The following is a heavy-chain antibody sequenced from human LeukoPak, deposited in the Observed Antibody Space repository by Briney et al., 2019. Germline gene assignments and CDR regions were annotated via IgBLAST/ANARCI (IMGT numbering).Heavy chain of an antibody. CDR1: RGSLSNYQ. V-gene: IGHV4-59*01. CDR2: ISYTGSA. D-gene: IGHD3-10*01. CDR3: ATEGDYYDSGTFYKTLDI. Sequence: PSETLSLTCKISRGSLSNYQWSWIRRSPGKGLEWIGYISYTGSADYNPSLQSRVSISLDTSKSQFSLRLTSVTAADTAVYYCATEGDYYDSGTFYKTLDIWGQGSMVTVSS. J-gene: IGHJ3*02.